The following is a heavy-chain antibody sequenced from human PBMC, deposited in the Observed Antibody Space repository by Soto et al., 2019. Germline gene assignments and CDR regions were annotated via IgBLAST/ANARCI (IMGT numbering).Heavy chain of an antibody. CDR1: GFTFSSYG. D-gene: IGHD3-22*01. V-gene: IGHV3-33*01. CDR3: ARVCDLTMIVVDVFYY. CDR2: IWYDGSNK. J-gene: IGHJ4*02. Sequence: GGSLRLSCAASGFTFSSYGMHWVRQAPGKGLEWVAVIWYDGSNKYYADSVKGRFTISRDNSKNTLYLQMNSLRAEDTAVYYCARVCDLTMIVVDVFYYWGKGSLVTVSS.